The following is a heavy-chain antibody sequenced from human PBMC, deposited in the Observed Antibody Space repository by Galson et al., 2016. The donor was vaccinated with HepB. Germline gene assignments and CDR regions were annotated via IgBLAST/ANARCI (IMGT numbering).Heavy chain of an antibody. CDR3: ARRGRWHYGLDV. Sequence: SLRLSCAASGFTFSDNYMTWIRQAPGKGLEWTSYISTSGETIYYADSVKGCFTISRDNAKSSLYLQMNGLRVEDTAVYFCARRGRWHYGLDVWGKGTAVTVSS. J-gene: IGHJ6*04. D-gene: IGHD5-24*01. V-gene: IGHV3-11*01. CDR2: ISTSGETI. CDR1: GFTFSDNY.